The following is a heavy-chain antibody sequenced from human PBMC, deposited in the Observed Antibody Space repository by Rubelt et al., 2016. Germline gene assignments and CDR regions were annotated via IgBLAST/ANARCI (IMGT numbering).Heavy chain of an antibody. V-gene: IGHV3-23*01. Sequence: GKGLEWVSAISGSGGSTYYADSVKGRFTISRDNSKNTLFLQMNSLRAEDTAVYYCAREQTGGSIDSWGQGTLVTVSS. J-gene: IGHJ4*02. CDR3: AREQTGGSIDS. CDR2: ISGSGGST.